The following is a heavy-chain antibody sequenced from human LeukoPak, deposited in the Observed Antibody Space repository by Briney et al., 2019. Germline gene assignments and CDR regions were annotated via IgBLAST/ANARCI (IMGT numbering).Heavy chain of an antibody. Sequence: PSETLSLTCTVSGGSISSSSYYWGWIRQPPGKGLEWIGSIYYSGSTYYNPSLKSRVTISVDPSKSQFSLKLSSVTAADTAVYYCASYDFWSGYFGYWGQGTLVTVSS. V-gene: IGHV4-39*01. J-gene: IGHJ4*02. CDR1: GGSISSSSYY. CDR2: IYYSGST. D-gene: IGHD3-3*01. CDR3: ASYDFWSGYFGY.